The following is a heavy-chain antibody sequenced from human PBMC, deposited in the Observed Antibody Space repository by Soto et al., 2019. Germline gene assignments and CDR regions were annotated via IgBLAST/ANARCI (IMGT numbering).Heavy chain of an antibody. V-gene: IGHV4-59*01. J-gene: IGHJ6*03. CDR2: IYYSGST. CDR3: ARSANIYYYYMDV. Sequence: SETLSLTCTVSGGSISSYYWSWIRQPPGKGLEWIGYIYYSGSTNYNPSLKSRVTISVDTSKNQFSLKLSSVTAADTAVYYCARSANIYYYYMDVWGKGTTVTVSS. CDR1: GGSISSYY.